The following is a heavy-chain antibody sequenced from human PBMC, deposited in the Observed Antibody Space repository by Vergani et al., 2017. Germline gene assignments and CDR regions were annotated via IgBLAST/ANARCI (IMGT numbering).Heavy chain of an antibody. CDR3: VKVGLYYVWGSPPPDDAFDI. CDR2: ISSNGGST. CDR1: GFTFSSYA. D-gene: IGHD3-16*01. J-gene: IGHJ3*02. V-gene: IGHV3-64D*06. Sequence: EVQLVESGGGLVQPGGSLRLSCSASGFTFSSYAMHWVRQAPGKGLEYVSAISSNGGSTYYADSVKGRFTISRDNSKNTLYLQMSSLRAEDTAVYYCVKVGLYYVWGSPPPDDAFDIWGQGTMVTVSS.